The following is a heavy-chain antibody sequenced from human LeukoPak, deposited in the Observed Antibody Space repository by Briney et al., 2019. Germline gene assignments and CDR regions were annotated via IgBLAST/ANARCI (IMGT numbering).Heavy chain of an antibody. CDR1: GVSVSTYY. J-gene: IGHJ6*03. CDR3: ARDLGGYSDGSYYYYMDV. Sequence: PSETLSLTCTVSGVSVSTYYWSWIRQPAGKGLEFIGRFFTSGTSGTTNYNPSLKGRVTMSLDTSKNQFSLKVRSVTAADTAVYYCARDLGGYSDGSYYYYMDVWGKGATVTVSS. CDR2: FFTSGTSGTT. D-gene: IGHD5-18*01. V-gene: IGHV4-4*07.